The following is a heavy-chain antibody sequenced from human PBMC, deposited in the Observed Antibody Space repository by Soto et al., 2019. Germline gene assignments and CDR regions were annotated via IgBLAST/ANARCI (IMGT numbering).Heavy chain of an antibody. Sequence: SETLSVTCTVAGGSISSYYWSWIRQPPGKGLEWIGYIYYSGSTNYNPSLKSRVTISVDTSKNQFSLKLSSVTAADTAVYYCASIYSGYGDFDYWGQGTLVTVSS. V-gene: IGHV4-59*08. CDR1: GGSISSYY. CDR3: ASIYSGYGDFDY. J-gene: IGHJ4*02. CDR2: IYYSGST. D-gene: IGHD5-12*01.